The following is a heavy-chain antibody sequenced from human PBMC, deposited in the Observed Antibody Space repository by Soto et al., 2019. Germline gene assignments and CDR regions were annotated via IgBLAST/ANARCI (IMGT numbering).Heavy chain of an antibody. CDR1: GFTFDDYA. CDR2: ISWNSGNI. D-gene: IGHD1-26*01. CDR3: ARGRGGNYGRYYFDY. V-gene: IGHV3-9*01. J-gene: IGHJ4*02. Sequence: EVQLVESGGGLVQPGRSLRLSCAASGFTFDDYAMHWVRQVPGKGLEWVSGISWNSGNIGYADSVKGQFTISRDNGKNSLYLQTNSLRAEDTAFYYCARGRGGNYGRYYFDYWGQGTLVTVSS.